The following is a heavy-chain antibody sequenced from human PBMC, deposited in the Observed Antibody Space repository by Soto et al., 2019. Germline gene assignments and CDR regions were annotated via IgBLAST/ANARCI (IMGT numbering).Heavy chain of an antibody. CDR2: IWLEGSNK. CDR1: GFTFSSYG. J-gene: IGHJ5*02. V-gene: IGHV3-33*01. D-gene: IGHD5-18*01. CDR3: ARGLWSFDP. Sequence: QVQLVESGGGVVQPGRSLRLSCAASGFTFSSYGRHWVRQAPGKGLEWVAVIWLEGSNKYYADSVKGRFTISRDNSKNALYLQMNSLRAEDTVVYYCARGLWSFDPWGQGNLVTVSS.